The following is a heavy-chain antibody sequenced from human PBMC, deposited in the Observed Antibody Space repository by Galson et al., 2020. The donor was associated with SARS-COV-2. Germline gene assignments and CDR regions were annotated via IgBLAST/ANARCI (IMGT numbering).Heavy chain of an antibody. Sequence: SETLSLTCAVYGGSFSGYYWSWIRQPPGKGLEWIGEINHSGSTNYNPSLKSRVTISVDTSKNQFSLKLSSVTAADTAVYYCAREGTPRFLEWLMTRNWFDPWGQGTLVTVSS. V-gene: IGHV4-34*01. CDR3: AREGTPRFLEWLMTRNWFDP. CDR1: GGSFSGYY. CDR2: INHSGST. J-gene: IGHJ5*02. D-gene: IGHD3-3*01.